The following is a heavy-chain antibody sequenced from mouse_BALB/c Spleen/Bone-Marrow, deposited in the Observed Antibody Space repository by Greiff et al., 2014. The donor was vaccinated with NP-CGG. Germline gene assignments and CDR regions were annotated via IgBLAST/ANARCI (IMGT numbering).Heavy chain of an antibody. D-gene: IGHD1-1*01. CDR2: IGPANGNT. Sequence: VQLKQSGAELVKPGASVKLSCTASGFNIKDTYMHWVKQRPEQGLEWIGRIGPANGNTKYDPKFQGKATITADTSSNTAYLQLSSLTSEDTAVYYCANYYYGSSLFAYWGQGTLVTVSA. J-gene: IGHJ3*01. CDR3: ANYYYGSSLFAY. CDR1: GFNIKDTY. V-gene: IGHV14-3*02.